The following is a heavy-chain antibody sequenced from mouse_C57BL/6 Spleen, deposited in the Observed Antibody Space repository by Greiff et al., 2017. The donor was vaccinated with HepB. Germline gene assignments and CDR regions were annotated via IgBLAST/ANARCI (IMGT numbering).Heavy chain of an antibody. Sequence: QVQLQQPGTELVKPGASVKLSCKASGYTFTSYWMHWVKQRPGQGLEWIGNINPRNGGTNYNEKFKSKATLTVDKSSSTAYMQLSSLTSEDSAVYYCARDYSNYVGENYFDYWGQGTTLTVSS. CDR1: GYTFTSYW. CDR2: INPRNGGT. D-gene: IGHD2-5*01. J-gene: IGHJ2*01. CDR3: ARDYSNYVGENYFDY. V-gene: IGHV1-53*01.